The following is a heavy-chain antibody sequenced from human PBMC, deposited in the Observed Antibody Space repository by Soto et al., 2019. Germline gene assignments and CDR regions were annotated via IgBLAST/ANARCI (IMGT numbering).Heavy chain of an antibody. V-gene: IGHV1-69*13. CDR1: GGTFSSYA. Sequence: SVKVSCKASGGTFSSYAISWVRQAPGQGLEWMGGIIPIFGTANYAQKFQGRVTITADESTSTAYMELSSLRSEDTAVYYCARVGLNSYGTTDAFDIWGQGTMVTVSS. J-gene: IGHJ3*02. CDR2: IIPIFGTA. D-gene: IGHD5-18*01. CDR3: ARVGLNSYGTTDAFDI.